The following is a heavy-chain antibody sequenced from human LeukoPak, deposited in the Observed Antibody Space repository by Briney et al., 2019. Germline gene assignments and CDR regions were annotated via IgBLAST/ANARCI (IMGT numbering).Heavy chain of an antibody. D-gene: IGHD6-19*01. J-gene: IGHJ5*02. CDR3: ARDTAVALDL. V-gene: IGHV3-72*01. Sequence: GGSLRLSCAASGFAFRDHYMDWVRQAPGKGLEWVARITNRPQSCSAQYAASVKGRFTVSRDESEQSVYLQMNSLQTEDTAVYYCARDTAVALDLWGQGTLVTVSS. CDR1: GFAFRDHY. CDR2: ITNRPQSCSA.